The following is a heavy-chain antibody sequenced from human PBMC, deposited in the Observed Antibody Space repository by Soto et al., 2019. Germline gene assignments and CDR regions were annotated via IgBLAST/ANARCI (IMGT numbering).Heavy chain of an antibody. D-gene: IGHD1-26*01. J-gene: IGHJ4*02. Sequence: ASVKVSCKASGFTFTSSAVQWVRQARGQRLEWIGWIVVGSGNTNYAQKFQERVTITRDMSTSTAYMELSSLRSEDTAVYYCAAWGIVGASYYFDYWGQGTLVTVSS. V-gene: IGHV1-58*01. CDR1: GFTFTSSA. CDR3: AAWGIVGASYYFDY. CDR2: IVVGSGNT.